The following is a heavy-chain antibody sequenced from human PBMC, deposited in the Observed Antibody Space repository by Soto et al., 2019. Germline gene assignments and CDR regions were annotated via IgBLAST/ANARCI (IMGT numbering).Heavy chain of an antibody. V-gene: IGHV3-53*01. CDR2: IYSGGST. Sequence: GGSLRLSCAASGFNVSSNYISWVRQAPGKGLEWVSVIYSGGSTYYADSVKGRFTISRDNSKNTLYLQMNSLRAEDTAVYYCARESAVVTPTGDACDIWGQGTMVTVS. J-gene: IGHJ3*02. D-gene: IGHD2-15*01. CDR3: ARESAVVTPTGDACDI. CDR1: GFNVSSNY.